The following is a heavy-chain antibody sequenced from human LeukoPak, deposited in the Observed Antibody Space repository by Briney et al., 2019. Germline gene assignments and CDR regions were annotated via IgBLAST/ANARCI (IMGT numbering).Heavy chain of an antibody. V-gene: IGHV4-39*01. Sequence: PSETLSLTCTVSGGSISSSGYYWGWIRQPPGKGLEWIGSIYYSGSTYYNPSLKSRVTISVDTSKNQFSLKLSSVTAADTAVYYCARVYGITMVRGVSDYWGQGTLVTVSS. J-gene: IGHJ4*02. CDR3: ARVYGITMVRGVSDY. CDR1: GGSISSSGYY. D-gene: IGHD3-10*01. CDR2: IYYSGST.